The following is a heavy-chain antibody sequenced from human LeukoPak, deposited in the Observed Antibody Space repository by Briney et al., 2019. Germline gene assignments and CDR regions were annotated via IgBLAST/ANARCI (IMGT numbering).Heavy chain of an antibody. CDR1: GYTFTGYY. CDR3: ARGGYGGGYGGRNSGVIDS. Sequence: SVKVSCKASGYTFTGYYIHWVRQAPGQGLEWMGWINPNGGGTNYAQKFQGRVTMTRDTSISTAYMELNRLTSDDTDVYYCARGGYGGGYGGRNSGVIDSWGQGTLVTVSS. V-gene: IGHV1-2*02. J-gene: IGHJ4*02. CDR2: INPNGGGT. D-gene: IGHD4-23*01.